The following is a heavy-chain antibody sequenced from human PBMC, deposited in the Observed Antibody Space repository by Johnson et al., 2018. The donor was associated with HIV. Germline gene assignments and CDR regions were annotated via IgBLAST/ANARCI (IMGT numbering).Heavy chain of an antibody. D-gene: IGHD4-17*01. CDR3: ARTVTTLSGAFDI. CDR1: GFTVSSNY. J-gene: IGHJ3*02. Sequence: QVQLVESGGGLVQPGGSLRLSCAASGFTVSSNYMSWVRQAPGKGLEWVAVISYDGSNKYYADSVKGRFTISRDNSKNTLYLQMNSLRAEDTAVYYCARTVTTLSGAFDIWGQGTMVTVSS. CDR2: ISYDGSNK. V-gene: IGHV3-30*03.